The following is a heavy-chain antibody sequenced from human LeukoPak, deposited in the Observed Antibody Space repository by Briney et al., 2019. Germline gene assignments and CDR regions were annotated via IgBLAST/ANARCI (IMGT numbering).Heavy chain of an antibody. V-gene: IGHV3-30-3*01. CDR1: GFTFRSYA. J-gene: IGHJ4*02. CDR3: ASGSQDDYVENLFAY. Sequence: GGSLRLSCAASGFTFRSYAMHRVRQAPSKGLEWVAAILYDGTNKYYADSVKGRFTISRDNSKNTLYLQMNSLRAEDTAVYYCASGSQDDYVENLFAYWGQGTLVTVSS. CDR2: ILYDGTNK. D-gene: IGHD4-17*01.